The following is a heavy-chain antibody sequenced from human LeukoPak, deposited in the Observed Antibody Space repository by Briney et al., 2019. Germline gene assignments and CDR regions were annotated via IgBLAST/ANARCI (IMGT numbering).Heavy chain of an antibody. V-gene: IGHV4-59*01. Sequence: SETLSLTCTVSGGSITSYYWSWIRQPPGKGLEWIGYVSYTGSTNYNPSLQSRVTMSIDTSKNRFSLKLSSVTAADTAVYYCARIKLGMDVWGQGTTVTVSS. CDR3: ARIKLGMDV. J-gene: IGHJ6*02. CDR2: VSYTGST. D-gene: IGHD3-16*01. CDR1: GGSITSYY.